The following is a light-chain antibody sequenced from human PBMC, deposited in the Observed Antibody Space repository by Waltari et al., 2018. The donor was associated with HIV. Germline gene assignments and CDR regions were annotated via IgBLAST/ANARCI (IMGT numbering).Light chain of an antibody. V-gene: IGLV2-14*03. CDR2: EVS. Sequence: QSVLTQPASVSGSPGQSVTIPCTGTSSDFGFEHYVSWYQQYPAQAPTLIIYEVSSRPAGVSDRSSGSKSGNSASLTISGLQNEDEADYFCTAYTTSDTLRFGGGTKVTVL. J-gene: IGLJ3*02. CDR1: SSDFGFEHY. CDR3: TAYTTSDTLR.